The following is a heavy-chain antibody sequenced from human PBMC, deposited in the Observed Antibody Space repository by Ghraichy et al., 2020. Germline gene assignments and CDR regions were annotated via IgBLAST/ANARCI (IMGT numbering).Heavy chain of an antibody. CDR2: ISGSGTST. D-gene: IGHD6-19*01. Sequence: GGSLRLSCAASGFTFSSYAMSWVRQAPGKGLEWVSAISGSGTSTYYADSVKGRFTISRDNSKNTLYLQMNSLRAEDTAVYYCAKSPAWLVQWDYWGQGTLVTVSS. CDR3: AKSPAWLVQWDY. V-gene: IGHV3-23*01. J-gene: IGHJ4*02. CDR1: GFTFSSYA.